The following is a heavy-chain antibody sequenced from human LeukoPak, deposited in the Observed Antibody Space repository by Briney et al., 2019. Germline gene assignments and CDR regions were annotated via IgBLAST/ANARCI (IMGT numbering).Heavy chain of an antibody. CDR2: IYNTGII. CDR1: GGSITSYY. J-gene: IGHJ6*03. V-gene: IGHV4-4*07. D-gene: IGHD3-10*01. Sequence: PSETPSLTCTVSGGSITSYYWSWIRQPAGKGLEWIGRIYNTGIITYNPSLQSRVTISIDTSKNQFSLEVTSVTAADTAVYYCATYKGKVRGVTIYYYYYMDVWGKGTTVTISS. CDR3: ATYKGKVRGVTIYYYYYMDV.